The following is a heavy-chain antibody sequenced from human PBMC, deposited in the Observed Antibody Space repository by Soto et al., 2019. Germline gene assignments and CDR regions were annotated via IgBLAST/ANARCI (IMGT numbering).Heavy chain of an antibody. CDR3: ARDAGGQSGNFIFDS. D-gene: IGHD1-26*01. Sequence: QVALVESGGGVVRPGRSLRLSCGASGFSFSKYGMHWVRQAPGEGLEWLSLISYDGRDKFYAESVKGRFTITRDNSKNTLYLQMNSLRAEDTAVYYCARDAGGQSGNFIFDSWGQGALVTVSS. V-gene: IGHV3-33*08. CDR1: GFSFSKYG. CDR2: ISYDGRDK. J-gene: IGHJ4*02.